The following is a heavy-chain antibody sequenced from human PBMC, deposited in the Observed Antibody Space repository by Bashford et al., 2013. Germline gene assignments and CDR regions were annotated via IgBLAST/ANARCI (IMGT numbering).Heavy chain of an antibody. V-gene: IGHV4-61*02. Sequence: SETLSLTCTVSGGSISSSSYYWSWIRQPAGKGLEWIGRIYSSGSTNYNPSLKSRLTMSVDTSKNQFSLNLTSVTAADTAVYYCARGNALDYWGQGTQVTVSS. D-gene: IGHD2-2*01. J-gene: IGHJ4*02. CDR1: GGSISSSSYY. CDR3: ARGNALDY. CDR2: IYSSGST.